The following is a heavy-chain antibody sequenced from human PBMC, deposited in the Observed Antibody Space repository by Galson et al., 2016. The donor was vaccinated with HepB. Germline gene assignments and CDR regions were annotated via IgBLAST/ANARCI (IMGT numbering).Heavy chain of an antibody. CDR1: GGSISSGGYY. V-gene: IGHV4-31*03. CDR2: MYSSGGT. Sequence: TLSLTCTVSGGSISSGGYYWSWIRQHPGKGLEWIGYMYSSGGTYYNPSLKSRVTILVDTSKNQFSLKLSSVTAADTAVYYCARATYLWFDPWGQGTLVTVSS. CDR3: ARATYLWFDP. J-gene: IGHJ5*02.